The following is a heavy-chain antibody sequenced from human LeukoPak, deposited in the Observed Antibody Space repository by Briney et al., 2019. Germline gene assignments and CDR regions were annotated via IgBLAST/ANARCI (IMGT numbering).Heavy chain of an antibody. CDR1: GFSLSTSGVG. J-gene: IGHJ5*02. CDR2: IYWDDDK. CDR3: AHRPRGYSSSSRHENWFDP. V-gene: IGHV2-5*02. Sequence: SGPTLVNPTQTLTLTCTFSGFSLSTSGVGVGWIRQPPGKALEWLALIYWDDDKRYSPSLKSRLTITKDTSKNQVVLTMTNMDPVDTATYYCAHRPRGYSSSSRHENWFDPWGQGTLVTVSS. D-gene: IGHD6-13*01.